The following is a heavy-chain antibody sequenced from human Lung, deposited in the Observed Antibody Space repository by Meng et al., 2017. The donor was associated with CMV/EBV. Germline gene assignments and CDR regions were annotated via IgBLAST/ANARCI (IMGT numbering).Heavy chain of an antibody. CDR3: ARLQYNWNCRDV. CDR1: GDSISSSSGYY. Sequence: GSLRLXCIVTGDSISSSSGYYWVWIRQPPGKGLEWIGAIYYIGDTYYNWSLGGRLTISVDTSKNQFSLQVTSVTAADTAIYYCARLQYNWNCRDVWGHGAXVTVSS. D-gene: IGHD1-1*01. CDR2: IYYIGDT. J-gene: IGHJ6*02. V-gene: IGHV4-39*01.